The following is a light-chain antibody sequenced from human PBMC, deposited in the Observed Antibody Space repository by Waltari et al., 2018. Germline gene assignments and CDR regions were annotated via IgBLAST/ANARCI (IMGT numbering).Light chain of an antibody. J-gene: IGLJ1*01. V-gene: IGLV2-14*03. CDR2: DVS. Sequence: QSALPQPASVSGSPGQSITVSCTGTSSDICPYNYVSWYQQHPGKAPKLMIEDVSSRPSGVSNRFSGSKSGNTASLTISGLQAEDEADYYCDSKSSSSPHVFGTGTKVTVL. CDR3: DSKSSSSPHV. CDR1: SSDICPYNY.